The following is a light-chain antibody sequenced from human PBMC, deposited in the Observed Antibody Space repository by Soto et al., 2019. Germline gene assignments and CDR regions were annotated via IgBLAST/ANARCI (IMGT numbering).Light chain of an antibody. V-gene: IGLV2-14*01. CDR3: SSYTSSSTLV. J-gene: IGLJ1*01. Sequence: QSALTQPASVSGSPGQSITISCTGTSSDVGGYHYVSWYQQHPGKAPKLMIYEVSNRPSGVSNRFSDSKSGNTASLTISGLQAEDEADYYCSSYTSSSTLVFGTGTKVTVL. CDR1: SSDVGGYHY. CDR2: EVS.